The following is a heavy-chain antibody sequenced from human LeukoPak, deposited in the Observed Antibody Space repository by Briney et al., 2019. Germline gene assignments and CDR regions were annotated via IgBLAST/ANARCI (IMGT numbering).Heavy chain of an antibody. V-gene: IGHV3-7*01. J-gene: IGHJ4*02. CDR3: ARTYYDFWSGYYSHEGNPFDY. Sequence: GGSLRLSCAASGFTFSRSWMSWVRQSPGKGLEWVANIQQDGSEKYYVDSVKGRFTISRDNAKNSLYLEMNSLRAEDTAVYYCARTYYDFWSGYYSHEGNPFDYWGQGTLVTVSS. CDR1: GFTFSRSW. D-gene: IGHD3-3*01. CDR2: IQQDGSEK.